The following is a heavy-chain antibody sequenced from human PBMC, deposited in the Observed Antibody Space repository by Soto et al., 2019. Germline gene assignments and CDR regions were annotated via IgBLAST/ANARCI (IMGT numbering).Heavy chain of an antibody. V-gene: IGHV5-51*01. J-gene: IGHJ3*02. Sequence: GESLKISCKGSGDSFTSYWIGWSRQMPGKGLEWMGIIYPGDSDTRYSPSFQGQVTISADKSISTAYLQWSSLKASDTAMYYCARRLLTAYDAFDIWGQGTMVTVSS. CDR3: ARRLLTAYDAFDI. CDR2: IYPGDSDT. D-gene: IGHD2-21*02. CDR1: GDSFTSYW.